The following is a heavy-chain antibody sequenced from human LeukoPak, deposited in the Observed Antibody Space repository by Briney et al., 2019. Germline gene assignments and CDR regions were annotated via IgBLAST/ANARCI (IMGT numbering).Heavy chain of an antibody. CDR2: INFSGYT. Sequence: PSETLSLTCAVSVVSFGRYSWTWIRQSPGKGLECIGEINFSGYTKYNPSLKSRVTMSVDTSKNQFSLKLASVTAADTAIYFCARVGSTPAKFDHWGQGTLVTVSS. V-gene: IGHV4-34*01. CDR1: VVSFGRYS. D-gene: IGHD2-2*01. CDR3: ARVGSTPAKFDH. J-gene: IGHJ4*02.